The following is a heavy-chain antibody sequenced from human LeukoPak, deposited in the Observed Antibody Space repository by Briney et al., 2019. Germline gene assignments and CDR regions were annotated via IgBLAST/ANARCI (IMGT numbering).Heavy chain of an antibody. CDR3: ARDTLSGNYFRPLDY. D-gene: IGHD3-3*01. V-gene: IGHV1-2*02. CDR2: INPNSGVT. Sequence: GASVKVSCKASGYTFTGYYIHWVRQAPGQGLEWMGWINPNSGVTNYAQKFQGRVTVTRDTSINVAYIELSSLRSDDTAIYYCARDTLSGNYFRPLDYWGQGTLVTVSS. CDR1: GYTFTGYY. J-gene: IGHJ4*02.